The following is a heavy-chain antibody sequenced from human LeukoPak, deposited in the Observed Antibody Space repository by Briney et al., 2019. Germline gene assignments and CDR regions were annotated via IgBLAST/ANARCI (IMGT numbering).Heavy chain of an antibody. CDR1: EFTFSSYA. Sequence: GGSLRLSCAASEFTFSSYALTWVRQAPGKGLEWVSTISGSGGSTYYADSVRGRFTISRDISKNTLYLQMNNLGAEDTALYYCVRGLSGVSSWYFDLWGRGTLISVSS. CDR2: ISGSGGST. CDR3: VRGLSGVSSWYFDL. J-gene: IGHJ2*01. V-gene: IGHV3-23*01. D-gene: IGHD7-27*01.